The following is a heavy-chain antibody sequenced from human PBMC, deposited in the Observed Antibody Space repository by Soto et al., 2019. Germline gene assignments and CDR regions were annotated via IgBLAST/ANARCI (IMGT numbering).Heavy chain of an antibody. V-gene: IGHV4-31*03. D-gene: IGHD6-19*01. CDR3: ARDKGGGSGWAGNPGAFDI. J-gene: IGHJ3*02. Sequence: KPSETLSLTCTVSGGSISSGGYYWSWIRQHPGKGLEWIGYIYYSGSTYYNPSLKSRVTISVDTSKNQFSLKLSSVTAADTAVYYCARDKGGGSGWAGNPGAFDIWGQGTMVTVSS. CDR2: IYYSGST. CDR1: GGSISSGGYY.